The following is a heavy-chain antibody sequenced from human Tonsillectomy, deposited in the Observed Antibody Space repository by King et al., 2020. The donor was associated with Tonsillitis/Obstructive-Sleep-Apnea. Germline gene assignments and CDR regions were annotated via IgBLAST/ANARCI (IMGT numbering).Heavy chain of an antibody. D-gene: IGHD2-8*01. CDR2: INHSGST. J-gene: IGHJ4*02. Sequence: VQLQQWGAGLLKPSETLSLTCAVYGGSFSGYYWSWIRQPPGKGLEWIGEINHSGSTNYNPSLKSRVTISVDTSKNQFSLKLSSVTAAGTAVYYSARGGTNGVHYWGQGTLVTVSS. V-gene: IGHV4-34*01. CDR1: GGSFSGYY. CDR3: ARGGTNGVHY.